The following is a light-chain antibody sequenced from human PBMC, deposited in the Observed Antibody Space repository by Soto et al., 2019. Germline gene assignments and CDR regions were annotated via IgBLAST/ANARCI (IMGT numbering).Light chain of an antibody. Sequence: EIVMTQSPATLSVSPGERAALSCRASQSVSSNFAWCQHKPGQAPRLLIYGASTRATGIPARFSGSGSGTEFTLTISSLPSEDFAVYYCQQYNYWPYTFGQGTKLEIK. CDR1: QSVSSN. V-gene: IGKV3-15*01. CDR2: GAS. CDR3: QQYNYWPYT. J-gene: IGKJ2*01.